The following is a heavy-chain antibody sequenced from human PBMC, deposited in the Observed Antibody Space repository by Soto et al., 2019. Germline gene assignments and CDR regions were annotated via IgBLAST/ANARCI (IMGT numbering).Heavy chain of an antibody. CDR2: INSDGSST. J-gene: IGHJ4*02. Sequence: EVQLVESGGGVVQPGASLRLSCAASGITFSSYWMHWVRQAPGKGLVWVSRINSDGSSTSYADSVKCRFTISRDNAKNTLYLHRNSLRDEDTAVYCCTRWLPDYWGQGTLVTVSS. V-gene: IGHV3-74*01. D-gene: IGHD5-12*01. CDR3: TRWLPDY. CDR1: GITFSSYW.